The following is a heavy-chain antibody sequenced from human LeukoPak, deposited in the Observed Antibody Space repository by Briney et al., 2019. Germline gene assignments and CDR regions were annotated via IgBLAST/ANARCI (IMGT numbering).Heavy chain of an antibody. CDR1: GFTFSSYG. J-gene: IGHJ4*02. V-gene: IGHV3-30*02. Sequence: GGSLRLSCAASGFTFSSYGMHWVRQAPGKGLEWVAFIRYDGSNKYYADSVKGRFTISRDNSKNTLYLQMNSLRAEDTAVYYCAGGRASSGYFYYFDYWGQGTLVSVSS. CDR3: AGGRASSGYFYYFDY. D-gene: IGHD3-22*01. CDR2: IRYDGSNK.